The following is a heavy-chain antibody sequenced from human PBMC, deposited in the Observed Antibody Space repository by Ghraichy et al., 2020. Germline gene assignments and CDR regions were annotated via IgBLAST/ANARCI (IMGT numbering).Heavy chain of an antibody. V-gene: IGHV3-21*01. CDR2: ITGRGTYI. CDR3: ARDYGGNDY. J-gene: IGHJ4*02. CDR1: GFTFSSYS. Sequence: GESLRLSCAASGFTFSSYSMNWVRQAPGKGLEWVSSITGRGTYIDYSDSVRGRFTISRDNANNTLYLQMSNLRLNDTAIYYCARDYGGNDYWGQGTLVTVSS. D-gene: IGHD4-23*01.